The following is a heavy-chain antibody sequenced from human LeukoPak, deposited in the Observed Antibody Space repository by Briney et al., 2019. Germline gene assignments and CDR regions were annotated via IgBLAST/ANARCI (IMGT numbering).Heavy chain of an antibody. CDR1: GASISSSSAYY. CDR2: VYYRVTT. V-gene: IGHV4-39*07. J-gene: IGHJ4*02. CDR3: AREVVPAAIDH. Sequence: SETLSLTCTVSGASISSSSAYYWGWIRQPPGKGLEWIANVYYRVTTYYNPSLRGRVSISVDTSQSQVSLRLSSVTAADTAIYYCAREVVPAAIDHWGQGILVTVSS. D-gene: IGHD2-2*01.